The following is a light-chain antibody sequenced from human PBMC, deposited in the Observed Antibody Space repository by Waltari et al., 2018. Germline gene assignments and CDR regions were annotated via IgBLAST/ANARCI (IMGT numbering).Light chain of an antibody. CDR3: QQYGGSPLVT. J-gene: IGKJ3*01. CDR2: GAS. V-gene: IGKV3-20*01. Sequence: EIVLTQSPGTLSLSPGDRAPLSCRASQVVDNYHLAWYQQKPGQAPRPLIHGASSRATGIPDRFSGSGSGTDFTLSISRLEPEDFAVYFCQQYGGSPLVTFGPGTKVEIK. CDR1: QVVDNYH.